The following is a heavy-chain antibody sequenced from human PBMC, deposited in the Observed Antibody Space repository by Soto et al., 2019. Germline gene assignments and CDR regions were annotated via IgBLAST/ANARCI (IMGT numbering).Heavy chain of an antibody. CDR2: IYYSGST. V-gene: IGHV4-59*05. CDR3: ARQSGYSSGWYDY. J-gene: IGHJ4*02. Sequence: SETLSLTCTVSGGSISSYYWSWIRQPPGKGLEWIGSIYYSGSTYYNPSLKSRVTISVDTSKNQFSLKLSSVTAADTAVYYCARQSGYSSGWYDYWGQGTLVTVSS. CDR1: GGSISSYY. D-gene: IGHD6-19*01.